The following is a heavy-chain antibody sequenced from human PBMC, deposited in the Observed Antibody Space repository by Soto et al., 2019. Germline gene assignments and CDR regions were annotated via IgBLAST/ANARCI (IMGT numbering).Heavy chain of an antibody. CDR1: GYSFAGYW. Sequence: GESLKISCKGSGYSFAGYWITWVRQKPGKGLEWMGRIDPSDSQTYYSPSFRGHVTISVTKSITTFFLQWSSLRASDTAIYYCARQIYDSDTGPNFQYYFDSWGQGTPVTVSS. J-gene: IGHJ4*02. CDR2: IDPSDSQT. CDR3: ARQIYDSDTGPNFQYYFDS. D-gene: IGHD3-22*01. V-gene: IGHV5-10-1*01.